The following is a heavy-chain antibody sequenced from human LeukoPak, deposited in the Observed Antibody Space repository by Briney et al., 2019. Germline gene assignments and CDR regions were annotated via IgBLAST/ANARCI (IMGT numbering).Heavy chain of an antibody. D-gene: IGHD2-2*01. V-gene: IGHV4-59*01. Sequence: SETLSLTCTVSGGSISRYYWSWIRQPPGKGLEWIGYIYYSGSTNYNPSLKSRVTISVDTSKNQFSLKLSSVTAADTAVYYCAREVVVPAAGDYYYYMDVWGKGTTVTVSS. CDR1: GGSISRYY. CDR2: IYYSGST. J-gene: IGHJ6*03. CDR3: AREVVVPAAGDYYYYMDV.